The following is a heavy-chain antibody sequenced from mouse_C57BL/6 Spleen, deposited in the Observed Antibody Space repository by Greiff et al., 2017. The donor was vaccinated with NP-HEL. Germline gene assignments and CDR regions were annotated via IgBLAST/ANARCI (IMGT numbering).Heavy chain of an antibody. CDR1: GYTFTSYD. Sequence: QVQLQQSGPELVKPGASVKLSCKASGYTFTSYDINWLKQRPGQGLEWIGWIYPRDGSTKYNEKFKGKATLTVDTSSSTAYMELHSLTSEDSAVYFCARPIYYGKGPYYFDYWGQGTTLTVSS. V-gene: IGHV1-85*01. CDR3: ARPIYYGKGPYYFDY. D-gene: IGHD2-1*01. CDR2: IYPRDGST. J-gene: IGHJ2*01.